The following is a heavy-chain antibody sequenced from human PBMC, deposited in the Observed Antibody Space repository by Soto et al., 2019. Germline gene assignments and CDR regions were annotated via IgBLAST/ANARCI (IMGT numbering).Heavy chain of an antibody. Sequence: PGGSLRLSCAASGFTFSSYGMHWVRQAPGKGLEWVAVISYDGSNKYYADSVKGRFTISRDNSKNTLYLQMNSLRAEDTAVYYCAKGRGYCISTSCSDWFDPWGQGTLVTVSS. D-gene: IGHD2-2*01. CDR3: AKGRGYCISTSCSDWFDP. CDR2: ISYDGSNK. CDR1: GFTFSSYG. J-gene: IGHJ5*02. V-gene: IGHV3-30*18.